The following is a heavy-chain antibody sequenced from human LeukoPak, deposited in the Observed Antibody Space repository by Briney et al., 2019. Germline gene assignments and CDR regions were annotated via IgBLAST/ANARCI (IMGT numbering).Heavy chain of an antibody. CDR2: IYTSGST. D-gene: IGHD1-1*01. V-gene: IGHV4-4*07. CDR3: ARDGPGWNPGGDDAFDI. Sequence: SETLSFTCTVSGGSISSYYWSWIRQPAGKGLEWIGRIYTSGSTNYNPSLKSRVTMSVDTSKNQFSLKLSSVTAADTAVYYCARDGPGWNPGGDDAFDIWGQGTMVTVSS. CDR1: GGSISSYY. J-gene: IGHJ3*02.